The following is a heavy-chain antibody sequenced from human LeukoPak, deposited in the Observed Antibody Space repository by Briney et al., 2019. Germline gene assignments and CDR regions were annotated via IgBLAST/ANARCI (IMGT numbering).Heavy chain of an antibody. CDR1: GFTLSSYA. Sequence: GGSLRLSCATSGFTLSSYAMNWVRHAPGKGLEWVSSISRSSTYKFYADSVKGRFTVSRDNAKNSLYLQMNSLRAEDTAVYYCAKSIGYDDYEGSYGIDVWGHGTTVTVSS. J-gene: IGHJ6*02. CDR3: AKSIGYDDYEGSYGIDV. V-gene: IGHV3-21*01. CDR2: ISRSSTYK. D-gene: IGHD4-17*01.